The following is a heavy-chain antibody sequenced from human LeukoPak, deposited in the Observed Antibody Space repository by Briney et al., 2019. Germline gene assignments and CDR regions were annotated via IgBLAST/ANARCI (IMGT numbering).Heavy chain of an antibody. CDR2: INHSGSI. J-gene: IGHJ6*03. CDR3: ARGPITIFGIYMDV. D-gene: IGHD3-3*01. Sequence: PSETLSLTYVVHGGPVSGYYWSWIRQPPGKGLEWIGEINHSGSINYNSSLKRGVSITLDTSKNQISLKVTSVTAADTAVYYCARGPITIFGIYMDVWGEGTTVTVSS. CDR1: GGPVSGYY. V-gene: IGHV4-34*01.